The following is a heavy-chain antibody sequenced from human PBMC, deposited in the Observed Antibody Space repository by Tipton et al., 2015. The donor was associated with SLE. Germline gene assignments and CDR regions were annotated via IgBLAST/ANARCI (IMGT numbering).Heavy chain of an antibody. V-gene: IGHV4-38-2*02. CDR2: IYQSGST. CDR1: GSSSSSGYF. Sequence: TLSLTCTVSGSSSSSGYFWGWIRQSPGTGLELIGTIYQSGSTYYSPSFKSRVTISVDTSKNQFSLQLTSVTAADTALYYCTSGSGGYQRTDYWGQGTLVTVSS. D-gene: IGHD5-12*01. CDR3: TSGSGGYQRTDY. J-gene: IGHJ4*02.